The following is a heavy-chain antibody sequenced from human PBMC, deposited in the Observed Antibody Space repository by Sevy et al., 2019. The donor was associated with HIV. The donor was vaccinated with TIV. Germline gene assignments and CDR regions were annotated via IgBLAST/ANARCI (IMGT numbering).Heavy chain of an antibody. CDR3: ARDRRNYAGQYFDY. CDR1: GFTFSDYY. D-gene: IGHD1-7*01. CDR2: ISSGSTYT. V-gene: IGHV3-11*06. J-gene: IGHJ4*02. Sequence: GGSLRLSCAASGFTFSDYYMSWIRQAPGKGLEWVSDISSGSTYTKYADSVKGRITISRDNAKNSLYLQKNSLRVEDTAVYYCARDRRNYAGQYFDYWGQGTLVTVSS.